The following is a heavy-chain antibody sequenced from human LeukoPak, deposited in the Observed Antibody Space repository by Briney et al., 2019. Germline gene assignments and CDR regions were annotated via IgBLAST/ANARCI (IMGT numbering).Heavy chain of an antibody. D-gene: IGHD4-11*01. CDR2: IVVGSGNT. Sequence: GASVKVSCKASGFSFTTSAVQWVRQARGQRLEWIGWIVVGSGNTNYAQKFQERVTITRDMSTRTAYLELSSLRSEDTAVYFCAADLPYSNYGPLDYWDQGTLVTVSS. CDR1: GFSFTTSA. V-gene: IGHV1-58*01. J-gene: IGHJ4*02. CDR3: AADLPYSNYGPLDY.